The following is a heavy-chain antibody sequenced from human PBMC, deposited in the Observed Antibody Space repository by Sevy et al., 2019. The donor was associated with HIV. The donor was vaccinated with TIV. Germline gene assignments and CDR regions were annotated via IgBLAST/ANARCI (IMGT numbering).Heavy chain of an antibody. CDR1: GGSVSSGTYY. Sequence: SETLSLSCSVSGGSVSSGTYYWSWIRQPPGKGLEWIGHIYKTGSTNYKLSLQSRVTISVDTSTNQFSLRLRSVTVAETAVYYCARVPRGQLWYSGSLGGYYYHMDVWGKGTTVTVSS. V-gene: IGHV4-61*01. CDR3: ARVPRGQLWYSGSLGGYYYHMDV. J-gene: IGHJ6*03. D-gene: IGHD3-16*01. CDR2: IYKTGST.